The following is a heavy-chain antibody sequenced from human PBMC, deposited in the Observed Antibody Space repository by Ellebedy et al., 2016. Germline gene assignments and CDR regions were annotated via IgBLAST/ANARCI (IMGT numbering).Heavy chain of an antibody. Sequence: SETLSLXXTVSGGSVDTYYWTWIRQSPGKGLEWIGYVFYGGSTKYNPSPRSRVTISLDTSKNQFSLRLTSVAAADTAVYFCARDVSLYSSSPSFDFWGQGMLVTVSS. V-gene: IGHV4-59*02. CDR2: VFYGGST. CDR1: GGSVDTYY. CDR3: ARDVSLYSSSPSFDF. J-gene: IGHJ4*02. D-gene: IGHD3-22*01.